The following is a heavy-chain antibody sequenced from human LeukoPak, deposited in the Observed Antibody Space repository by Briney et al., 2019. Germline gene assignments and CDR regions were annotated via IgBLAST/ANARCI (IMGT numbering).Heavy chain of an antibody. J-gene: IGHJ4*02. CDR1: GYTFTSYY. CDR2: INPSGGST. V-gene: IGHV1-46*01. D-gene: IGHD3-10*01. Sequence: ASVKVSCKASGYTFTSYYMHWVRQAPGQGLEWMGIINPSGGSTSYAQKFQGRVTMTRDTSTSTVYMELSSLRSEDTAVYYCARDLLWFGELFEIDHWGQGTLVTVSS. CDR3: ARDLLWFGELFEIDH.